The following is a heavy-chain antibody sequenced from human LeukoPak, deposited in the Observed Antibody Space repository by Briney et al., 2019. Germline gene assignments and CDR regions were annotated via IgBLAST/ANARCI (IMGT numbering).Heavy chain of an antibody. CDR2: MTPNSEKR. D-gene: IGHD6-19*01. CDR1: GYPFTSYD. CDR3: ARGRGWGILDS. J-gene: IGHJ4*02. Sequence: ASVKVSCKTSGYPFTSYDIHWVRQAAGHGLEWMSWMTPNSEKRAYAQKFQGRVTMTTNTPIDTAYMELSSLTFDDTAIYYCARGRGWGILDSWGQGHLVTVSS. V-gene: IGHV1-8*01.